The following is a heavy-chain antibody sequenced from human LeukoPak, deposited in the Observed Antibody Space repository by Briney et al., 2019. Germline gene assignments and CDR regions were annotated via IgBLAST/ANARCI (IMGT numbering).Heavy chain of an antibody. CDR2: INHSGST. J-gene: IGHJ4*02. V-gene: IGHV4-34*01. CDR1: GGSFSGCY. CDR3: ARGPYSYGYEGPFDY. D-gene: IGHD5-18*01. Sequence: PSETLSLTCAVYGGSFSGCYWSWIRQPPGKGLEWIGEINHSGSTNYNPSLKSRVTISVDTSKNQFSLKLSSVTAADTAVYYCARGPYSYGYEGPFDYWGQGTLVTVSS.